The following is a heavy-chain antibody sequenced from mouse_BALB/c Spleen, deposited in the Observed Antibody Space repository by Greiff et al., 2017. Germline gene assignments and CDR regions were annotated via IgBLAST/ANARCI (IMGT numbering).Heavy chain of an antibody. CDR3: ARNYGNPYWYFDV. CDR1: GYTFTTYP. CDR2: FHPYNDDT. V-gene: IGHV1-47*01. D-gene: IGHD2-1*01. Sequence: VQRVEYGAELVKPGASEKKYCKAFGYTFTTYPVEWVKQSHGKSLEWIGNFHPYNDDTKYNEKFKGKAKLTVEKSSSTVYFELSRLASDDSAVYVCARNYGNPYWYFDVWGAGTTVTVSS. J-gene: IGHJ1*01.